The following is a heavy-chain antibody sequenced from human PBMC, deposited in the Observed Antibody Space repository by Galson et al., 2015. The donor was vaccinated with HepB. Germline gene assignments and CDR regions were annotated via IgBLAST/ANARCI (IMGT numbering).Heavy chain of an antibody. CDR1: GFTFSGSA. CDR3: TTPVLQNWFDP. Sequence: SLRLSCAASGFTFSGSAMHWVRQASGKGLEWVGRIRSKANSYATAYAASVKGRFTISRGDSKNTAYLQMNSLKTEDTAVYYCTTPVLQNWFDPWGQGTLVTVSS. J-gene: IGHJ5*02. V-gene: IGHV3-73*01. CDR2: IRSKANSYAT. D-gene: IGHD2-15*01.